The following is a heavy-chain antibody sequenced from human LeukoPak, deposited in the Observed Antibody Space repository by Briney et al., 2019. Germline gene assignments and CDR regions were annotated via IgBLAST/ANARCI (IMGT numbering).Heavy chain of an antibody. V-gene: IGHV3-66*01. CDR2: IYSGGST. J-gene: IGHJ4*02. CDR3: ARAGYSYGTFDY. CDR1: GFTVSSNY. D-gene: IGHD5-18*01. Sequence: GGSLRLSCAASGFTVSSNYMSWVRQAPGKGLEWVSVIYSGGSTYYADSVKGRFTISRDNSKNTLYLQMNSLRAEGTAVYYCARAGYSYGTFDYWGQGTLVTVSS.